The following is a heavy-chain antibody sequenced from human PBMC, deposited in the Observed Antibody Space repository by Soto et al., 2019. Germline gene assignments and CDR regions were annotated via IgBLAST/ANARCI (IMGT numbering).Heavy chain of an antibody. CDR2: ISAYNGNT. D-gene: IGHD3-3*02. J-gene: IGHJ3*02. CDR1: GYTFTSYG. CDR3: ARDTWTFSNPHDPFDI. V-gene: IGHV1-18*04. Sequence: QVQLVQSGAEVKKPGASVKVSCKASGYTFTSYGISWVRQAPGQGLEWMGWISAYNGNTNYAQKLQGRVTMTTDTSTSTAYMELRGLRSDDTAVYYCARDTWTFSNPHDPFDIWGQGTMVTVSS.